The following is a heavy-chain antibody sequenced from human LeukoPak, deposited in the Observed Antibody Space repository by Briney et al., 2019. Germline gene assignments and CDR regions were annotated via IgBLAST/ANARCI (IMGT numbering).Heavy chain of an antibody. CDR1: GYSISSGYY. CDR2: IYHSGST. CDR3: ARGLTTVTTSPNWYFDL. V-gene: IGHV4-38-2*02. D-gene: IGHD4-17*01. J-gene: IGHJ2*01. Sequence: PSETLSLTCTVSGYSISSGYYWGWIRQPPGKGLEWIGSIYHSGSTYYNPSLKSRVTISVDTSKNQFSLKLSSVTAADTAVYYCARGLTTVTTSPNWYFDLWGRGTLVTVS.